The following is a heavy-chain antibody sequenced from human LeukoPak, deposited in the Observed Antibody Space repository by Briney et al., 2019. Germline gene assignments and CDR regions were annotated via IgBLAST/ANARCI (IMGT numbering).Heavy chain of an antibody. D-gene: IGHD4-17*01. CDR3: ARNTPRHDYGDYVFDY. CDR1: GFTFSSYA. CDR2: ISYDGSNK. Sequence: PARSLRLSCAASGFTFSSYAMHWVRQAPGKGLEWVAVISYDGSNKHYAGSVKGRFTISRDNSKNTLYLQMNILRAEDTAVYYCARNTPRHDYGDYVFDYWGQGTLVTVSS. V-gene: IGHV3-30*04. J-gene: IGHJ4*02.